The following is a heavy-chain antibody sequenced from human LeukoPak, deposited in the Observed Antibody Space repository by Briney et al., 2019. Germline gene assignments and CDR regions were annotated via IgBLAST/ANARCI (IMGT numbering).Heavy chain of an antibody. V-gene: IGHV4-4*07. CDR3: ATGSSGWYGARFDY. J-gene: IGHJ4*02. Sequence: PSETLSLTCSVSGDSISYFYWSWIRQAAGKGLEWIGRISGSGSTDYNASLKSRVTMSVDTSKNQFSLKLSSVTAADTAVYYCATGSSGWYGARFDYWGQGTLVTVSS. CDR1: GDSISYFY. CDR2: ISGSGST. D-gene: IGHD6-19*01.